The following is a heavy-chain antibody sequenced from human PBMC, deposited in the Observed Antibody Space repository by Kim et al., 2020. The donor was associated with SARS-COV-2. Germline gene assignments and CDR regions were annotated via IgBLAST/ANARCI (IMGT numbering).Heavy chain of an antibody. Sequence: QGRVTITRDTSASTAYMEMSSLRSEDTAVYYCARDGHCSGGSCYSPPFDYWGQGTLVTVSS. CDR3: ARDGHCSGGSCYSPPFDY. J-gene: IGHJ4*02. D-gene: IGHD2-15*01. V-gene: IGHV1-3*01.